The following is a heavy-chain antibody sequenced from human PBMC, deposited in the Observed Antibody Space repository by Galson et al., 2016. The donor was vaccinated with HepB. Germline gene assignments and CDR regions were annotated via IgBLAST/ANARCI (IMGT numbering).Heavy chain of an antibody. D-gene: IGHD6-13*01. CDR3: ARSRRIAAAGHFDY. V-gene: IGHV2-70*01. J-gene: IGHJ4*02. CDR1: GFSLSKSGVC. CDR2: IDWDDEK. Sequence: PALVKPPQTLTLTCTFSGFSLSKSGVCVSWIRKPPGKALEWLAIIDWDDEKHYSTSLGTRLTISKDTSRNQVVLTMTNLEPMDTATYYCARSRRIAAAGHFDYWGQGALVTVSS.